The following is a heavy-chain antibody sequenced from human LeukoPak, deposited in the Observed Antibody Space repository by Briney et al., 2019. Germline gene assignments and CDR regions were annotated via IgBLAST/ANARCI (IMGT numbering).Heavy chain of an antibody. D-gene: IGHD3-3*01. V-gene: IGHV5-51*01. CDR2: IYPGDSDS. J-gene: IGHJ5*02. Sequence: GESLKISCKGSGYSFTSYWIGWVRQMPGKGLEWMGIIYPGDSDSRYSPSFQGQVTISADKSISTAYLQWSSLKASDTARYYCARCPKRRITIFGVVTEFDPWGQGTLVTVSS. CDR3: ARCPKRRITIFGVVTEFDP. CDR1: GYSFTSYW.